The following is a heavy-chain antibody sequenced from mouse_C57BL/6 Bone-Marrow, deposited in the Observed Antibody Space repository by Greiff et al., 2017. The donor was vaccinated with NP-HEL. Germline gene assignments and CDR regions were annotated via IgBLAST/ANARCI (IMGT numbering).Heavy chain of an antibody. CDR3: ARWISSSSYFDY. Sequence: EVNVVESGGGLVQPGGSLSLSCAASGFTFTDYYMSWVRQPPGKALEWLGFIRNKANGYTTEYSASVKGRFTISRDNSQSILYLQMNALRAEDSATYYCARWISSSSYFDYWGQGTTLTVSS. D-gene: IGHD6-1*01. CDR2: IRNKANGYTT. J-gene: IGHJ2*01. CDR1: GFTFTDYY. V-gene: IGHV7-3*01.